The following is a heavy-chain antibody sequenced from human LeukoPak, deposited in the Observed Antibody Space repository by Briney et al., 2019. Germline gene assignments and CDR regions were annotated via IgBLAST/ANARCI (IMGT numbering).Heavy chain of an antibody. J-gene: IGHJ4*02. D-gene: IGHD6-13*01. Sequence: SETLSLTCAVCGGSFSGYYWSWIRQPPGKGLEWIGEINHSGSTNYNPSLKRRVTIAIDTSKNQFSLKLSSVTAADTAVYYCARQDGSSWDFDYWGQGTLVTVSS. CDR3: ARQDGSSWDFDY. CDR2: INHSGST. V-gene: IGHV4-34*01. CDR1: GGSFSGYY.